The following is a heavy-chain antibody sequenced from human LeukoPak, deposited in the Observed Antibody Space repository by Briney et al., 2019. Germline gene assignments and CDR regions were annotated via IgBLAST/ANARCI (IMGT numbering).Heavy chain of an antibody. CDR1: GYTFTSYY. V-gene: IGHV1-69*13. Sequence: ASVKVSCKASGYTFTSYYMHWVRQAPGQGLEWMGGIIPIFGTANYAQKFQGRVTITADESTSTAYMELSSLRSEDTAVYYCARASVWHYYYGMDVWGQGTTVTVSS. CDR2: IIPIFGTA. J-gene: IGHJ6*02. D-gene: IGHD2-21*01. CDR3: ARASVWHYYYGMDV.